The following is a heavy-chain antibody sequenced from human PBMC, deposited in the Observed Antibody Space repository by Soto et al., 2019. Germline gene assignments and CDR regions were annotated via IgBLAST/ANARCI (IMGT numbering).Heavy chain of an antibody. Sequence: GGSLRLFCAASGFTFSSYAMHWVRQAPGKGLEWVAVISYDGSNKYYADSVKGRFTISRDNSKNTLYLQMSSLRDEDTAVYYCAKDAEYGSSHFDYWGQGSLVTVSS. D-gene: IGHD6-6*01. CDR3: AKDAEYGSSHFDY. V-gene: IGHV3-30-3*01. J-gene: IGHJ4*02. CDR2: ISYDGSNK. CDR1: GFTFSSYA.